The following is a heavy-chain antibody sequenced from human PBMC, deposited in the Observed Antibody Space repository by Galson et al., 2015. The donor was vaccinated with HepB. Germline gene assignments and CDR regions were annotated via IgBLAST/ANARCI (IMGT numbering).Heavy chain of an antibody. D-gene: IGHD3-22*01. J-gene: IGHJ4*02. Sequence: QSGAEVKKPGESLRISCKGSGYSFGSYWISWVHQMPGKGLEWMGRIDPSDSESNYSPSFQGRVTISADKSINTAYLQWSSLKASDTAMYYCARHKRSSAIYDTSGYYDCLDYWGQGTLGTVSS. CDR1: GYSFGSYW. CDR2: IDPSDSES. V-gene: IGHV5-10-1*01. CDR3: ARHKRSSAIYDTSGYYDCLDY.